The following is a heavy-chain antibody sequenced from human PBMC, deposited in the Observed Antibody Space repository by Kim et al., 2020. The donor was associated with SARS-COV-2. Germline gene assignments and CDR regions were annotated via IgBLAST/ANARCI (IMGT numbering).Heavy chain of an antibody. CDR1: GGSISSSSYY. V-gene: IGHV4-39*01. Sequence: SETLSLTCTVSGGSISSSSYYWGWIRQPPGKGLEWIGSIYYSGSTYYNPSLKSRFTISVDTSKNQFSLKLSSVTAADTAVYYCARTGGYSYGLYYYGMDVWGQGTTVTVSS. CDR3: ARTGGYSYGLYYYGMDV. D-gene: IGHD5-18*01. J-gene: IGHJ6*02. CDR2: IYYSGST.